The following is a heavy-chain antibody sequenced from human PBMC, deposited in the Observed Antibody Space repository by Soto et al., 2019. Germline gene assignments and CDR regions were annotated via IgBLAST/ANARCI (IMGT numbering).Heavy chain of an antibody. CDR3: TTGLSSGYYNFDY. CDR1: VFTFSNAW. J-gene: IGHJ4*02. D-gene: IGHD3-22*01. Sequence: GGSLTLSCAASVFTFSNAWMSCVRQAPGKGLEWVGRIKRKSDGGTTDYAAPVKGRYTMSRDDSKNTLYLQMNSLKTDDTAVYYCTTGLSSGYYNFDYWGQGTPVTVSS. CDR2: IKRKSDGGTT. V-gene: IGHV3-15*01.